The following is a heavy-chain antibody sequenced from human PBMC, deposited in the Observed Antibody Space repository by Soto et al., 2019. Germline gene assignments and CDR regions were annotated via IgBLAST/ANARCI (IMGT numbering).Heavy chain of an antibody. CDR1: GFTFDDYA. CDR3: AKQARYYYFDY. D-gene: IGHD1-1*01. CDR2: ISWNSGSI. J-gene: IGHJ4*02. Sequence: GGSLRLSCGASGFTFDDYAMHWVRQAPGKGLEWVSGISWNSGSIGYADSVKGRFTISRDNAKNSLYLQMNSLRAEDTALYYCAKQARYYYFDYWGQGTLVPVSS. V-gene: IGHV3-9*01.